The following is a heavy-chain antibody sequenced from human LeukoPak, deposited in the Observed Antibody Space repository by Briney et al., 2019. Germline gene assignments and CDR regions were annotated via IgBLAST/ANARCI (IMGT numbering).Heavy chain of an antibody. J-gene: IGHJ4*02. V-gene: IGHV5-10-1*01. CDR1: RDSFSSHW. CDR2: IDPSDSYT. D-gene: IGHD6-19*01. Sequence: GESLRISCKGSRDSFSSHWISWVRQMPGKGLEWMGRIDPSDSYTNYSPSFQGHVTISADKSISTAYLQWSSLKASDTAMYYCAGRDRTGWYDFDYWGQGTLVTVSS. CDR3: AGRDRTGWYDFDY.